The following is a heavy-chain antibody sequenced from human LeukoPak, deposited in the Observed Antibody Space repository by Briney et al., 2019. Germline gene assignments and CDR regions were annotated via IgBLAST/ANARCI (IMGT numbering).Heavy chain of an antibody. V-gene: IGHV4-4*07. CDR1: GGSISSYY. J-gene: IGHJ6*03. CDR3: ARERYDFWSGYYTHYYYYMDV. D-gene: IGHD3-3*01. Sequence: PSETLSLTCTVSGGSISSYYWSWIRQPAGKGLEWIGRIYTSGSTNYNPSLKSRVTMSVDTSKNQFSLKLSSVTAADTAVYYCARERYDFWSGYYTHYYYYMDVWGKGTTVTVSS. CDR2: IYTSGST.